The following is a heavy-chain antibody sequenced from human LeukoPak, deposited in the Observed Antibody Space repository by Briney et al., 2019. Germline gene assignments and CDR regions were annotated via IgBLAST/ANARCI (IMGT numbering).Heavy chain of an antibody. Sequence: GASVKVSCKASGYTLNSYYVHWVRQAPGQGLEWMGIINPSGGSTSYAQKFQGRVTMTRDTSTSTVYMELSSLRSEDTAVYYCARECGYDYVWGSYRYPFDYWGQGRLVTVSS. CDR1: GYTLNSYY. J-gene: IGHJ4*02. D-gene: IGHD3-16*02. CDR3: ARECGYDYVWGSYRYPFDY. CDR2: INPSGGST. V-gene: IGHV1-46*02.